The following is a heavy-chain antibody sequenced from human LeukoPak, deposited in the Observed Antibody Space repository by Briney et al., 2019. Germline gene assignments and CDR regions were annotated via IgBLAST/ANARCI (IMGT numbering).Heavy chain of an antibody. CDR2: IYYSGST. V-gene: IGHV4-39*02. CDR1: GGSISSSSYY. D-gene: IGHD6-19*01. J-gene: IGHJ4*02. CDR3: AGERGEEYSSGWYKRNYFDN. Sequence: SETLSLTCTVSGGSISSSSYYWGWIRQPPGKGLEWIGSIYYSGSTYYNPSLKSRVTISVDASKNQFSLKLSSVTAADTAVYYCAGERGEEYSSGWYKRNYFDNWGQGIRVTVSS.